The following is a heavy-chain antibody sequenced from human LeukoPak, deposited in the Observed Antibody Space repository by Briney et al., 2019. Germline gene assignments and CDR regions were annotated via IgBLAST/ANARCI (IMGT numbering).Heavy chain of an antibody. D-gene: IGHD3-22*01. Sequence: ASVKVSCKASGYTFTSYAMHWVRQAPGQRLEWMGWINAGNGNTKYSQGFQGRVTITRDTSASTAYMELSSLRSEDMAVYYCARALDYYDSSGFDYWGQGTLVTVSS. CDR1: GYTFTSYA. J-gene: IGHJ4*02. CDR3: ARALDYYDSSGFDY. V-gene: IGHV1-3*03. CDR2: INAGNGNT.